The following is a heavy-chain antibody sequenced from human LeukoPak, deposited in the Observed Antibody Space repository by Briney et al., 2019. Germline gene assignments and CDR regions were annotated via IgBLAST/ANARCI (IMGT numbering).Heavy chain of an antibody. V-gene: IGHV3-66*01. CDR1: GFTVSSNY. CDR2: IYSGGST. CDR3: ARDQLGYCSGGSCYSCDY. Sequence: GSLRLSCAASGFTVSSNYMSWVRQAPGKGLEWVSVIYSGGSTYYADSVKGRFTISRDNSKNTLYLQMNSLRAEDTAVYYCARDQLGYCSGGSCYSCDYWGQGTLVTVSS. J-gene: IGHJ4*02. D-gene: IGHD2-15*01.